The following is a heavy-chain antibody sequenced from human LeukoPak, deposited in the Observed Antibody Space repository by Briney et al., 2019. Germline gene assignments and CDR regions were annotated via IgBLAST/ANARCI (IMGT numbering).Heavy chain of an antibody. CDR2: IYTSGST. D-gene: IGHD2-2*01. CDR1: GGSISSYY. V-gene: IGHV4-4*07. CDR3: HIVVVPAATSAFDI. J-gene: IGHJ3*02. Sequence: PSETLSLTCTVSGGSISSYYWSWIRQPAGKGLEWIGRIYTSGSTNYNPSLKSRVTMSVDTSKNQFSLKLSSVTAADTAAYYCHIVVVPAATSAFDIWGQGTMVTVSS.